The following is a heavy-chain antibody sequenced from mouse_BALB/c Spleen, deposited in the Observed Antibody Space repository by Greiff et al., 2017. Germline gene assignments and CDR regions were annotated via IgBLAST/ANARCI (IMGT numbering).Heavy chain of an antibody. D-gene: IGHD3-2*02. J-gene: IGHJ4*01. V-gene: IGHV4-2*02. Sequence: VQLQQSGGGLVQPGGSLNLSCEASGFAFSRYWMSWVRQAPGKGQEWIGEINPGSSTTNYTPSLKDKFIISRDNAKNTLYLQMSKVRSEDTALYYCARLGRQEDAMDYWGQGTSVTVSS. CDR1: GFAFSRYW. CDR3: ARLGRQEDAMDY. CDR2: INPGSSTT.